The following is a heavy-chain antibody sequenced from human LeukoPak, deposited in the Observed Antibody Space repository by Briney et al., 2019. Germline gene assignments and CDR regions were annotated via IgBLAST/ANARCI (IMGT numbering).Heavy chain of an antibody. V-gene: IGHV4-59*01. CDR2: IYNSGST. D-gene: IGHD6-13*01. CDR3: ARARSSWYSGWFDP. CDR1: GDSISIYY. Sequence: PSETLSLTCSVSGDSISIYYWSWIRQPPGKGLEWIGYIYNSGSTNYNPSLKSRVTISVDTSKNQFSLKLTSVTAADTAVYYCARARSSWYSGWFDPWGQGTLVTVSS. J-gene: IGHJ5*02.